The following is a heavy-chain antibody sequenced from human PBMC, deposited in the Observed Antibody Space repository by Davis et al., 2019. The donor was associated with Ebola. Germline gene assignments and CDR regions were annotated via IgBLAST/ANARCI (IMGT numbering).Heavy chain of an antibody. J-gene: IGHJ4*02. Sequence: GESLKISCAASGFTFSSYSMNWVRQAPGKGLEWVSSISSSSSYIYYADSVKGRFTISRDNAKSSLYLQMNSLRAEDTAVYYCARGLNSAGLGADLDYWGQGTLVTVSS. V-gene: IGHV3-21*01. D-gene: IGHD1-26*01. CDR2: ISSSSSYI. CDR1: GFTFSSYS. CDR3: ARGLNSAGLGADLDY.